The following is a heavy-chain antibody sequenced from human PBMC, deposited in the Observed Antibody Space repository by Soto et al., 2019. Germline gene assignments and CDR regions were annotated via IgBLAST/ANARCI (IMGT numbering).Heavy chain of an antibody. D-gene: IGHD4-17*01. CDR3: ARSSDHGDYVRWFDP. CDR2: IYHSGST. Sequence: SETLSLTCAVSSGSLSSSNWWSWVRQPPGKGLEWIGEIYHSGSTNYNPSLKSRVTISVDKSKNQFSLKLSSVTAADTAVYYCARSSDHGDYVRWFDPWGQGTLVTVSS. V-gene: IGHV4-4*02. J-gene: IGHJ5*02. CDR1: SGSLSSSNW.